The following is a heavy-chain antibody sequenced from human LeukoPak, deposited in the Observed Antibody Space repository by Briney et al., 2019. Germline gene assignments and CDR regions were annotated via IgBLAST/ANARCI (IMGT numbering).Heavy chain of an antibody. J-gene: IGHJ3*02. CDR3: ARADYGDHGTTFDI. Sequence: PSETLSLTCTVSGASITSYFWTWIRQPPGKGLDWIAYISYSGNTNYNPSPKSRVTISIDTSKNQFSLKLTSATAADTAMYYCARADYGDHGTTFDIWGHGTMVTVSS. CDR2: ISYSGNT. D-gene: IGHD4-17*01. V-gene: IGHV4-59*01. CDR1: GASITSYF.